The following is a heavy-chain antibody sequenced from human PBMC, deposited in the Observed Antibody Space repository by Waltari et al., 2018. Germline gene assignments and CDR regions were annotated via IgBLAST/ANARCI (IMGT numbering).Heavy chain of an antibody. V-gene: IGHV3-53*01. J-gene: IGHJ3*02. CDR3: GNIGAFDX. D-gene: IGHD5-12*01. CDR2: IXSGGGI. CDR1: GFTVSNNY. Sequence: XVQLXESXGGXIQPGGSLRXSCAASGFTVSNNYITWVRQAPGKGLQXVSLIXSGGGIHYADXVKGRFTISRDNVKNTVXLQMNSLRXEXTAXYYCGNIGAFDXWGQGTXVTVSS.